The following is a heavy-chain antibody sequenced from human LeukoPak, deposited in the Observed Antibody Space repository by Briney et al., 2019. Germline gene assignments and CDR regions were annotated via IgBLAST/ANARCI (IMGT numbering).Heavy chain of an antibody. CDR1: GYTFTSYG. V-gene: IGHV1-18*01. D-gene: IGHD3-16*02. J-gene: IGHJ4*02. CDR3: ARGLYDYVWGSYRYTGGRGQEPFDY. Sequence: ASVKVSCKASGYTFTSYGISWVRQAPGQGLEWMGWISAYNGNTNYAQKLQGRVTMTTDTSTSTAYMELRSLRSDDTAVYYCARGLYDYVWGSYRYTGGRGQEPFDYWGQGTLVTVSS. CDR2: ISAYNGNT.